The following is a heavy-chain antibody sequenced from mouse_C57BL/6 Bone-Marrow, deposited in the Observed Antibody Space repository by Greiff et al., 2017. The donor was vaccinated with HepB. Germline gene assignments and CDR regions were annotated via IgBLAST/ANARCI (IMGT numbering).Heavy chain of an antibody. CDR3: AREALITTVVDWYFDY. CDR2: IDPSDSYT. CDR1: GYTFTSYW. J-gene: IGHJ1*03. Sequence: QVQLKQPGAELVMPGASVKLSCKASGYTFTSYWMHWVKQRPGQGLEWIGEIDPSDSYTNYNQKFKGKSTLTVDKSSSTAYMQLSSLTSEDSAVYYCAREALITTVVDWYFDYWGTGTTVTVSS. D-gene: IGHD1-1*01. V-gene: IGHV1-69*01.